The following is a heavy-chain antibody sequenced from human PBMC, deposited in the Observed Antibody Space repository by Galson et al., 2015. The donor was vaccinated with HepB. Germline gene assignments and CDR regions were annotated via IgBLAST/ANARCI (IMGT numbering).Heavy chain of an antibody. CDR3: ARAAGSLDAFDI. J-gene: IGHJ3*02. Sequence: SVKVSCKASGYTFTRYYMHWVRQAPGQGLEWMGVINPSGGSTSYAQKFQGRVTMTRDTSTSTVYMELSSLRSEDTAVYYRARAAGSLDAFDIWGQGTMVTVSS. V-gene: IGHV1-46*01. CDR2: INPSGGST. CDR1: GYTFTRYY.